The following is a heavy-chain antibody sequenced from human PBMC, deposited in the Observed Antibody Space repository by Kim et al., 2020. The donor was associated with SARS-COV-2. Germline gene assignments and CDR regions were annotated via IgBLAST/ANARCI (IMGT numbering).Heavy chain of an antibody. CDR2: IIPIFGTA. CDR1: GGTFSSYA. CDR3: AREVRYCTNGVCWANDDY. V-gene: IGHV1-69*13. Sequence: SVKVSCKASGGTFSSYAISWVRQAPGQGLEWMGGIIPIFGTANYAQKFQGRVTITADESTSTAYMELSSLRSEDTAVYYCAREVRYCTNGVCWANDDYWGQGTLVTVSS. J-gene: IGHJ4*02. D-gene: IGHD2-8*01.